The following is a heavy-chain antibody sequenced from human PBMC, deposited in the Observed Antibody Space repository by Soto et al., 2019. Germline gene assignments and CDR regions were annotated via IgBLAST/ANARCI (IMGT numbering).Heavy chain of an antibody. CDR3: AKDRSSTSCYAFDY. CDR2: ISGSGGTT. Sequence: EVQLVESGGGLVQPGGSLRLSCAASGFTFRNYAMSWARQAPGKGLEWVSAISGSGGTTHYADSVKGRFTISRDNSKNTLYLPMNRLRVEDTAVYYCAKDRSSTSCYAFDYWGQGSLVTVSS. CDR1: GFTFRNYA. D-gene: IGHD2-2*01. V-gene: IGHV3-23*04. J-gene: IGHJ4*02.